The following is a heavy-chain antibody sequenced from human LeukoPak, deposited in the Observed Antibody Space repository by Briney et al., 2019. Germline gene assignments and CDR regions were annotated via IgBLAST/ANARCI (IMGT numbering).Heavy chain of an antibody. CDR3: ARGELGYCSSTSCSQYYYYSMDV. Sequence: SETLSLTCAVYGGSFSGYYWSWIRQPPGKGLEWIGEINHSGSTNYDPSLKSRVTISVDTSKNQFSLKLSSVTAADTAVYYCARGELGYCSSTSCSQYYYYSMDVWGKGTTVTVSS. D-gene: IGHD2-2*01. J-gene: IGHJ6*04. V-gene: IGHV4-34*01. CDR1: GGSFSGYY. CDR2: INHSGST.